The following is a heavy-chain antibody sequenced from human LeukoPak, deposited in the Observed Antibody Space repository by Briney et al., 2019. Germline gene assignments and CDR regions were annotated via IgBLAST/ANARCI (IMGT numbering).Heavy chain of an antibody. CDR1: GYTFTNYA. D-gene: IGHD4-23*01. CDR3: ARDNSVEDTAWWFDP. V-gene: IGHV1-46*01. Sequence: ASVKVSCKASGYTFTNYAMNWVRQAPGQGLEWMGIINPSGGSTSYAQKFQGRVTMTRDMPTSTDYMELSSLRSEDTAVYYCARDNSVEDTAWWFDPWGQGTLVTVSS. CDR2: INPSGGST. J-gene: IGHJ5*02.